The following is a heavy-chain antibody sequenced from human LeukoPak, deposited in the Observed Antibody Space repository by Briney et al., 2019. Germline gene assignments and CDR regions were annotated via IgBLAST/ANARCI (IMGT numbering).Heavy chain of an antibody. J-gene: IGHJ3*02. V-gene: IGHV4-59*01. CDR2: IHYSGST. Sequence: PSETLSLTCTVSRGSISTYYWTWIRQPPGKGLEWIGYIHYSGSTKYNSSLKSRVSISVDTSKNHFSLNLSSVTAADTAVYYCASLGGFRGAFDIWGQGTMVTVSS. CDR1: RGSISTYY. D-gene: IGHD3-10*01. CDR3: ASLGGFRGAFDI.